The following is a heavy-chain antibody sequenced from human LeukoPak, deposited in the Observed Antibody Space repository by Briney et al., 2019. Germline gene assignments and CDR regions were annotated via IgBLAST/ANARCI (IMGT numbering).Heavy chain of an antibody. V-gene: IGHV1-46*01. D-gene: IGHD6-19*01. CDR1: GYTFTSYG. Sequence: ASVKVSCKASGYTFTSYGISWVRQAPGQGLEWMGIINPSGGSTSYAQKSQGRVTMTRDTSTSTVYMELSSLRSEDTAVYYCARDQALAQGLSSGWSWALPENWFDPWGQGTLVTVSS. J-gene: IGHJ5*02. CDR2: INPSGGST. CDR3: ARDQALAQGLSSGWSWALPENWFDP.